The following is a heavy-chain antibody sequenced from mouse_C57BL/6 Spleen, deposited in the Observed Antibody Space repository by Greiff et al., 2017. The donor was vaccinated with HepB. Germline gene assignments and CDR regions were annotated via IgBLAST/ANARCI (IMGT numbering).Heavy chain of an antibody. CDR1: GYTFTDYY. V-gene: IGHV1-75*01. J-gene: IGHJ4*01. CDR2: IFPGSGST. D-gene: IGHD2-1*01. CDR3: ARDYGNVYAMDY. Sequence: QVQLKESGPELVKPGASVKISCKASGYTFTDYYINWVKQRPGQGLEWIGRIFPGSGSTYYNEKFKGKATLTVDKSSSTAYMLLSSLTSDDSAVYCCARDYGNVYAMDYWGQGTSVTVSS.